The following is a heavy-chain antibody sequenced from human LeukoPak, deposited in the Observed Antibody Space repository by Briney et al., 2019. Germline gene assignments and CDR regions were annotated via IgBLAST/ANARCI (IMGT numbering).Heavy chain of an antibody. Sequence: GESLKISCKGSGYNFTSYWISWVRQMPGKGLEWMGIIYLGDSDTRYSPSFQGQVTISADKSISTVYLQWSSLKASDTAMYYCARQGGTGWYGVIGAFDIWGQGTMVTVSS. J-gene: IGHJ3*02. CDR1: GYNFTSYW. V-gene: IGHV5-51*01. D-gene: IGHD6-19*01. CDR3: ARQGGTGWYGVIGAFDI. CDR2: IYLGDSDT.